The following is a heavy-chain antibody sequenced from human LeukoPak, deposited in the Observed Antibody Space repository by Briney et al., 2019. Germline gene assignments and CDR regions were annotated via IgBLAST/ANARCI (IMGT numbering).Heavy chain of an antibody. V-gene: IGHV4-34*01. CDR3: AREYCSSTSCYYYMAV. J-gene: IGHJ6*03. D-gene: IGHD2-2*01. Sequence: SETLSLTCAVYGGSFSGYYWSWIRQPPGKGLEWIGEINHSGSTNYNPSLKSRVTISVDTSKNQFSLKLSSVTAADTAVYYCAREYCSSTSCYYYMAVWGKGTTVTVSS. CDR1: GGSFSGYY. CDR2: INHSGST.